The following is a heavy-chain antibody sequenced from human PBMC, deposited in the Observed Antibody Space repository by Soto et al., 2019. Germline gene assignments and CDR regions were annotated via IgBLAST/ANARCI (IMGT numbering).Heavy chain of an antibody. CDR1: GFTFSNYN. V-gene: IGHV3-48*01. Sequence: GGSLRLSCAASGFTFSNYNMNWVRQAPGKGLEWVSYITSSSSTIYYADSVKGRFTISRDNAGDSLYLQMNSLRAEDTAVYYCARDGATVSGVASLMDVWGKGTTVTVSS. CDR2: ITSSSSTI. J-gene: IGHJ6*04. D-gene: IGHD3-3*01. CDR3: ARDGATVSGVASLMDV.